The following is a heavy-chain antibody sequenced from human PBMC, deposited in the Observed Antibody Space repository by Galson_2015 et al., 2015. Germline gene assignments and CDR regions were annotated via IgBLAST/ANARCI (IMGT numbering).Heavy chain of an antibody. Sequence: SLRLSCAASGFTFDDYAMHWVRQAPGKGLEWVSGISWNSGRIGYADSVKGRFTISRDNAKNSLYLQMNSLRAEDTALYYCAKGDGGYAPPSDYWGQGTLVTVSS. CDR1: GFTFDDYA. CDR3: AKGDGGYAPPSDY. D-gene: IGHD5-12*01. J-gene: IGHJ4*02. CDR2: ISWNSGRI. V-gene: IGHV3-9*01.